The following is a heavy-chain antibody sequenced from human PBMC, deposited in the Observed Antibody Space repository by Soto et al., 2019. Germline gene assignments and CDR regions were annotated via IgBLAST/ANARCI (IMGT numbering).Heavy chain of an antibody. CDR1: GIMFPRST. D-gene: IGHD3-9*01. Sequence: GGSLRLSGVALGIMFPRSTMNWVRQAPGKGLVWVSSITSASDYIFYADSVKGRFTISRDNAKTSLYLQRNSLRAEDTAVYYCARVGTGSSTPMDIWGQGTMVTVSS. CDR3: ARVGTGSSTPMDI. CDR2: ITSASDYI. J-gene: IGHJ3*02. V-gene: IGHV3-21*01.